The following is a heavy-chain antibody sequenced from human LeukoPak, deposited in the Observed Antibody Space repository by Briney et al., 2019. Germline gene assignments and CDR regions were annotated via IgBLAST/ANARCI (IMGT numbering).Heavy chain of an antibody. D-gene: IGHD3-10*02. CDR2: IREDGGHT. Sequence: GSLRLSCVTSGFTFTNHWMSWVRQAPGKGLEWVANIREDGGHTNYVDSVKGRFTISRDNAKNSLYLQMNSLRAEDTAVYYCAELGITMIGGVWGKGTTVTISS. J-gene: IGHJ6*04. CDR1: GFTFTNHW. CDR3: AELGITMIGGV. V-gene: IGHV3-7*01.